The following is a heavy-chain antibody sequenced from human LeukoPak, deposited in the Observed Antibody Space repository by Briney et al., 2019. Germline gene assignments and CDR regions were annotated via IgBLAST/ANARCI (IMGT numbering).Heavy chain of an antibody. Sequence: ASVKVSCKVSGYTLTGLSMHWVRQAPGKGLEWMGGSDPEDGETIYAQKFQGRVTMTEDTSTDTAYMELSSLRSEDTAVYYCATGLYCSGGNCYSGVAGPIHYYGMDVWGKGTTVTVSS. CDR1: GYTLTGLS. D-gene: IGHD2-15*01. CDR3: ATGLYCSGGNCYSGVAGPIHYYGMDV. J-gene: IGHJ6*04. CDR2: SDPEDGET. V-gene: IGHV1-24*01.